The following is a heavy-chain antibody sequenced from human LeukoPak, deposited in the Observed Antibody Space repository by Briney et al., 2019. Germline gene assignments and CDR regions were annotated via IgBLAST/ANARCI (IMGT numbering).Heavy chain of an antibody. CDR1: GFSFSSYW. V-gene: IGHV3-7*01. CDR2: IKQDGSEK. CDR3: ARVATGGYSYGYNSKPSYYFDY. D-gene: IGHD5-18*01. Sequence: QPGGSLRLSCTASGFSFSSYWMSWVRQAPGMGLEWVANIKQDGSEKYYVDSVKGRFTISRDNAKNSLYLQMNSLRAEDTAVYYCARVATGGYSYGYNSKPSYYFDYWGQGTLVTVSS. J-gene: IGHJ4*02.